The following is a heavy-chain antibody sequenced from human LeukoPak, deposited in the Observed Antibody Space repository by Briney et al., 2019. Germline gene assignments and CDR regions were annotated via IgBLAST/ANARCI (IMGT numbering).Heavy chain of an antibody. V-gene: IGHV3-23*01. CDR2: ISGSGGRT. D-gene: IGHD5-18*01. J-gene: IGHJ4*02. CDR3: AKDKRDTAMVEYYFDY. Sequence: GGSLRLSCAGSGFTFSNYAMSWVRQAPGKGLEWVSDISGSGGRTYYADSVKGRFTISRDNSKNTLYLQMNSPRAEDTAVYYCAKDKRDTAMVEYYFDYWGQGTLVTVSS. CDR1: GFTFSNYA.